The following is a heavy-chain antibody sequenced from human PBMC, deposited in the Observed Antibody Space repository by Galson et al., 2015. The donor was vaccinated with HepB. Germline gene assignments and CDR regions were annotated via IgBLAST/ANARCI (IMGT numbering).Heavy chain of an antibody. V-gene: IGHV1-18*01. J-gene: IGHJ4*02. D-gene: IGHD1-20*01. CDR3: ARARYNWNY. CDR2: ISAYNRDT. Sequence: SVKVSCKASGYTFTSYGISWVRQAPGQGLEWMGWISAYNRDTNYSQKLQSRVTMTTDTSTSTAYMELRSLRSDDTAVYYCARARYNWNYWGQGTLVTVSS. CDR1: GYTFTSYG.